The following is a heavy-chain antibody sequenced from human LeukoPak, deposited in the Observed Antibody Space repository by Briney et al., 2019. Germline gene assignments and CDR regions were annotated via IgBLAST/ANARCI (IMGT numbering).Heavy chain of an antibody. D-gene: IGHD1-26*01. CDR3: AKGLNSGSYPWFDY. J-gene: IGHJ4*02. Sequence: GGSLRPSCAASGFTFSSYAMSWVRQAPGSGLEWVSGISGSGGNTYYADSVRGRFTISRDNSKNTLYLHMNSLRAEDTAVYYCAKGLNSGSYPWFDYWGQGALVTVSS. CDR2: ISGSGGNT. CDR1: GFTFSSYA. V-gene: IGHV3-23*01.